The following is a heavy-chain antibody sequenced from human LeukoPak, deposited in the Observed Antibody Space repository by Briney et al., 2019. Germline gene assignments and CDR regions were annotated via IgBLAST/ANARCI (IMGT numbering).Heavy chain of an antibody. CDR3: TSISSGWYLGY. CDR1: GFTFSGSA. D-gene: IGHD6-19*01. J-gene: IGHJ4*02. V-gene: IGHV3-73*01. Sequence: PGGSLKLSCAASGFTFSGSAMHWVRQASGKGLEWVGRIRSKANSYATAYAASVKGRFTISGDDSKNTAYLQMNSLKTEDTAVYYCTSISSGWYLGYWGQGTLVTVSS. CDR2: IRSKANSYAT.